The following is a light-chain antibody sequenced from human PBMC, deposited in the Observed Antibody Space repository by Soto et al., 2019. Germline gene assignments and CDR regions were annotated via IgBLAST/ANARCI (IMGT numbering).Light chain of an antibody. Sequence: QSVLTQPPSASGTPGQRVTISCXGSSSNIGSNTVNWYQQLPGTAPKLLIYSNNQRPSGVPDRFSGSKSGTSASLAISGLQSEDEADYYCAAWDDSLNGGVFGGGTKVTVL. CDR2: SNN. CDR1: SSNIGSNT. V-gene: IGLV1-44*01. CDR3: AAWDDSLNGGV. J-gene: IGLJ3*02.